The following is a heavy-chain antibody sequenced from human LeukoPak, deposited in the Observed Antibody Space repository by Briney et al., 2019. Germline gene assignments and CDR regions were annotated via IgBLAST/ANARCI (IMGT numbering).Heavy chain of an antibody. V-gene: IGHV4-34*01. CDR1: GGSISSYY. CDR2: INHSGST. Sequence: SETLSLTCTVSGGSISSYYWSWIRQPPGKGLEWIEEINHSGSTNYNPSLKSRVTISVDTSKNQFSLKLSSVTAADTAVYYCARLTKTTRRAFPLAAPFDYWGQGTLVTVSS. D-gene: IGHD1-14*01. J-gene: IGHJ4*02. CDR3: ARLTKTTRRAFPLAAPFDY.